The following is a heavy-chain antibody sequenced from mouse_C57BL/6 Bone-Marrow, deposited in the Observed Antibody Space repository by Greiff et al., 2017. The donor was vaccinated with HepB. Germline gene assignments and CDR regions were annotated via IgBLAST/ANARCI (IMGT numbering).Heavy chain of an antibody. CDR2: IDPNSGGT. CDR1: GYTFTSYW. D-gene: IGHD1-1*01. CDR3: ASLYYYGSSYHYYAMDY. J-gene: IGHJ4*01. Sequence: QVQLQQSGAELVKPGASVKLSCKASGYTFTSYWMHWVKQRPGRGLEWIGRIDPNSGGTKYNEKFKSKATLTVDKPSSTAYMQLSSLTSEDSAVYYCASLYYYGSSYHYYAMDYWGQGTSVTVSS. V-gene: IGHV1-72*01.